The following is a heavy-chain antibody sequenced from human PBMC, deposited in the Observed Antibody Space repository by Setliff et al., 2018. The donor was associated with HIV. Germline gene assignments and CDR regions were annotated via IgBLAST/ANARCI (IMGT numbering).Heavy chain of an antibody. V-gene: IGHV4-30-2*01. Sequence: PLETLSLTCAISGASISSGDYSWSWIRQPPGRDLEWIGYFYHSGNTYYSPSLHSRVTLSVDKSKNEFYLSLASVTAADTAVYYCARDRGEKGYFDSWGHGALVTVSS. D-gene: IGHD3-10*01. J-gene: IGHJ4*01. CDR2: FYHSGNT. CDR3: ARDRGEKGYFDS. CDR1: GASISSGDYS.